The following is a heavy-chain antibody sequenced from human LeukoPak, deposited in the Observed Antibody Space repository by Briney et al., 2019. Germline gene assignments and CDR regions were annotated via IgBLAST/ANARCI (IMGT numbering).Heavy chain of an antibody. D-gene: IGHD3-22*01. CDR2: ISYDGSNK. CDR1: EFTFSSYA. J-gene: IGHJ4*02. V-gene: IGHV3-30-3*01. CDR3: ARAGHRIYYDGIDY. Sequence: GRSLRLSCAASEFTFSSYAMHWVRQAPGKGLEWVAVISYDGSNKYYADSVKGRFTISRDNSKNTLYLQMNSLRAEDTAVYYCARAGHRIYYDGIDYWGQGTLVTVSS.